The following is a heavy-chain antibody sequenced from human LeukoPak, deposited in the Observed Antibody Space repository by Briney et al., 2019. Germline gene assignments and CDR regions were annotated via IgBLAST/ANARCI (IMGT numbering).Heavy chain of an antibody. J-gene: IGHJ4*02. Sequence: GGSLRLSCAASGFTFDDYAMHWVRQAPGKGLEWVSGISWNSGSIGYADSVKGRFTISRDNSKNTLYLQMKSLRAEDTAVYYCAGGLYDSSGYYQYYFEYWGQGTLVTVSS. D-gene: IGHD3-22*01. CDR2: ISWNSGSI. CDR3: AGGLYDSSGYYQYYFEY. CDR1: GFTFDDYA. V-gene: IGHV3-9*01.